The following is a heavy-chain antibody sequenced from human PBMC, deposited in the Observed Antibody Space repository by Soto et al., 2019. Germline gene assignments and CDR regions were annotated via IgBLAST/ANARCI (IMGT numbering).Heavy chain of an antibody. D-gene: IGHD1-26*01. Sequence: EVQLVESGGGLVQPGGSLRLSCAASGFTFSSYSMNWVRQAPGKGLEWVSYISSSSSTIYYADSVKGRFTISRDNAKNSLYLQMNSLRDEDTAVYYCARDVPRPRWELLRPRGFDYWGQGPLVTVSS. CDR1: GFTFSSYS. CDR2: ISSSSSTI. J-gene: IGHJ4*02. CDR3: ARDVPRPRWELLRPRGFDY. V-gene: IGHV3-48*02.